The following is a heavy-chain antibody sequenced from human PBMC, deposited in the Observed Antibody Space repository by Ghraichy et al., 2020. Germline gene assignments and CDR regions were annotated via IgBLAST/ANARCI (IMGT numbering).Heavy chain of an antibody. D-gene: IGHD2-21*01. Sequence: GGSLRLSCAASGFTFSSFAMSWVRQAPGKGLEWVSVISDSGSNTYYTDSVKGRFTISRDNSKNTLSLQMNSLRAEDTAVYYCAKEPVRGPYCEWYNYHGMEVWGQGTTVTVSS. CDR3: AKEPVRGPYCEWYNYHGMEV. J-gene: IGHJ6*02. CDR1: GFTFSSFA. V-gene: IGHV3-23*01. CDR2: ISDSGSNT.